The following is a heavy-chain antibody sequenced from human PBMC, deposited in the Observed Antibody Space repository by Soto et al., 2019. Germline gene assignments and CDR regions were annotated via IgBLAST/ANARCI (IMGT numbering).Heavy chain of an antibody. Sequence: QPGGSLRLSCSASGFTFSIYAMHWVRHAPGKGLEYVSGVRGNGDPPFYADSVKGRFTISRDNSKNTLYLQMSSLSADDTAVYYCVKSRGGNNFDFFDWGQGALVTV. CDR3: VKSRGGNNFDFFD. D-gene: IGHD5-12*01. V-gene: IGHV3-64D*06. CDR1: GFTFSIYA. J-gene: IGHJ4*02. CDR2: VRGNGDPP.